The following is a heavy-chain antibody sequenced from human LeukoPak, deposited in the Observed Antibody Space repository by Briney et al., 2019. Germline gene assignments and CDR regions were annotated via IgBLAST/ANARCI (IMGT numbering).Heavy chain of an antibody. D-gene: IGHD6-13*01. CDR1: GGSMNSYY. CDR3: ARVTGYMTEDYFDY. Sequence: ASETLSLTCTVSGGSMNSYYWRWIRQPPGKGLEWVGYIYYSGSTNYNPSLKSRVTISVDTSKNEFSLRLSSVTAADTAVYYCARVTGYMTEDYFDYWGQGTLITVSS. CDR2: IYYSGST. J-gene: IGHJ4*02. V-gene: IGHV4-59*01.